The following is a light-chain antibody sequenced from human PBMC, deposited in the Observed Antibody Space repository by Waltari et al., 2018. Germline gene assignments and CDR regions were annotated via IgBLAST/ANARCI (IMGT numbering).Light chain of an antibody. J-gene: IGLJ3*02. CDR1: GSTIGAGYD. V-gene: IGLV1-40*01. CDR2: GSS. CDR3: QSYDTSLSVV. Sequence: QSVLTQPPSVSGAPGQRVTISCTGSGSTIGAGYDVHWYQQLQRAAPKLLIYGSSTRPLGVPDRFFGSTSGTSASLAITGLQAEDEADYYCQSYDTSLSVVFGGGTKLTVL.